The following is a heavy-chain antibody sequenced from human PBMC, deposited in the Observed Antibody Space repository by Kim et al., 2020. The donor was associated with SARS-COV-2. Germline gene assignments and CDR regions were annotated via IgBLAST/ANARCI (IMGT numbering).Heavy chain of an antibody. CDR3: ARDVQLERRGGGWFDP. V-gene: IGHV4-4*07. CDR2: IYTSGST. Sequence: SETLSLTCTVSGGSISSYYWSWIRQPAGKGLEWIGRIYTSGSTNYNPSLKSRVTMSVDTSKNQFSLKLSSVTAADTAVYYCARDVQLERRGGGWFDPWGQGTLVTVSS. CDR1: GGSISSYY. D-gene: IGHD1-1*01. J-gene: IGHJ5*02.